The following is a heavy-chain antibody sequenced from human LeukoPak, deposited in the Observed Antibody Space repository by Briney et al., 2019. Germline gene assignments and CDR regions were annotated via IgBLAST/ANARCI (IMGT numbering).Heavy chain of an antibody. CDR3: ARVIGSIDY. Sequence: GASVKVSCKASGYTLTSYDINWVRQATGQGLEWMGWMNPQSGYTGYAQKFQGRVTMTRDTSISTAYMELGSLRSEDTAMYYCARVIGSIDYWGQGTLVTVSS. V-gene: IGHV1-8*01. CDR1: GYTLTSYD. CDR2: MNPQSGYT. D-gene: IGHD1-26*01. J-gene: IGHJ4*02.